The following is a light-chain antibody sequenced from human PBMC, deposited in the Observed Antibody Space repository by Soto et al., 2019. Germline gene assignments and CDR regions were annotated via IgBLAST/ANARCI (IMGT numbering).Light chain of an antibody. V-gene: IGLV2-14*01. CDR2: DVD. CDR1: SSDVGGYNY. Sequence: QSALTQPASVSGSPGQSITISCTGTSSDVGGYNYVSWYQQHPGKAPKLMIYDVDNRSSGVSNRFSGSRSGNTASLTISGLQAEDEADYYCSSYTSTSTVVFGGGTKLTVL. CDR3: SSYTSTSTVV. J-gene: IGLJ2*01.